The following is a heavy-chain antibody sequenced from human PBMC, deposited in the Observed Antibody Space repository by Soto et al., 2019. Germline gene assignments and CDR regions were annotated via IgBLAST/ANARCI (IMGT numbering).Heavy chain of an antibody. V-gene: IGHV1-18*01. CDR1: GNTFTSWG. J-gene: IGHJ4*02. D-gene: IGHD6-19*01. CDR2: ISAHNGDT. CDR3: VRGDDQLLVFDY. Sequence: GASVRFSCRASGNTFTSWGISWVRQAPGQGLEWMGWISAHNGDTNYAQKFQGRVTMTTDTSTSTAYMELRSLRSDDAAVYYCVRGDDQLLVFDYWGQGTLVTVSS.